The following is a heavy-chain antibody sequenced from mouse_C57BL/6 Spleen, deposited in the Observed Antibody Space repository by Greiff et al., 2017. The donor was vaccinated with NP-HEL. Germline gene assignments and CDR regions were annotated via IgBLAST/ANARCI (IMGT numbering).Heavy chain of an antibody. D-gene: IGHD2-1*01. Sequence: VQLQQPGTELVKPGASVKLSCKASGYTFTSYWMHWVKQRPGQGLEWIGNINPSNGGTNYNEKFKSKATLTVDKSSSTAYMQLSSLTSEDSAVYYCAREEVYYGNYEDYAMGYWGQGTSVTVSS. J-gene: IGHJ4*01. CDR3: AREEVYYGNYEDYAMGY. V-gene: IGHV1-53*01. CDR2: INPSNGGT. CDR1: GYTFTSYW.